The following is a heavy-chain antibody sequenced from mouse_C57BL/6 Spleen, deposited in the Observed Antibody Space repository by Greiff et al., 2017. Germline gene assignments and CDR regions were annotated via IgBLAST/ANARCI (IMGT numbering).Heavy chain of an antibody. V-gene: IGHV1-42*01. CDR2: INPSTGGT. CDR1: GYSFTGYY. Sequence: EVKLMESGPELVKPGASVKISCKASGYSFTGYYMNWVKQSPEKSLEWIGEINPSTGGTTYNQKFKAKATLTVDKSSSTAYMQLKSLTSEDSAVYYCARTDIPYYAMDYWGQGTSVTVSS. D-gene: IGHD3-3*01. CDR3: ARTDIPYYAMDY. J-gene: IGHJ4*01.